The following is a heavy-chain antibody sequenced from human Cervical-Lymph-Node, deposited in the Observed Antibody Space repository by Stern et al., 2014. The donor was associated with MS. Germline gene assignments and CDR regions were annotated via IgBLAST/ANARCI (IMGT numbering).Heavy chain of an antibody. CDR3: AIGAFDI. J-gene: IGHJ3*02. CDR2: INPSGGST. Sequence: VQLVESGAEVKKPGASVKGSCKASGYTFTNFYMHWVRQAPGQGLEWMGIINPSGGSTSYAQKFQGRVTMTRDTYTSTVYMELSSLRSEDTAVYYCAIGAFDIWGQGTMVTVSS. V-gene: IGHV1-46*01. CDR1: GYTFTNFY.